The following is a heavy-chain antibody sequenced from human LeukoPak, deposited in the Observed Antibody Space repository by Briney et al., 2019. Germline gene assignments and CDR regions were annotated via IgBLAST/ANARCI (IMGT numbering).Heavy chain of an antibody. D-gene: IGHD6-13*01. CDR3: TRDLWAAAGYFDY. V-gene: IGHV3-49*04. Sequence: PGGSLRLSCTASGFSFGDYAMTWVRQAPGKGLEWVGFIRSKTYGGTTGYAASVKGRFSISRDDSKSIAYLQMNSLKTEDTAVYYCTRDLWAAAGYFDYWGQGTLVTVSS. CDR1: GFSFGDYA. J-gene: IGHJ4*02. CDR2: IRSKTYGGTT.